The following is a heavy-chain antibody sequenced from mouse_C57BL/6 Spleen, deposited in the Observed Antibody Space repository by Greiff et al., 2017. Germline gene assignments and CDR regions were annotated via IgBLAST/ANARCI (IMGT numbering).Heavy chain of an antibody. J-gene: IGHJ3*01. V-gene: IGHV3-6*01. Sequence: VQLQQSGPGLVKPSQSLSLSCSVSGYSFTSGYYWNWIRQSPGNKLEWMGYTSYDGRNNSSPSLKNRISITRDTSKTQFFLKLNSVTTEDTATYYCARDKAYYDNYLFAYWGQGTLVTVSA. CDR1: GYSFTSGYY. D-gene: IGHD2-10*01. CDR2: TSYDGRN. CDR3: ARDKAYYDNYLFAY.